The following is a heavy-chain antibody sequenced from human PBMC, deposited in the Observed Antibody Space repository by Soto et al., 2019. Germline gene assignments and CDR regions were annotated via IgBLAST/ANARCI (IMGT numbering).Heavy chain of an antibody. CDR3: ANEVWGSYVDY. V-gene: IGHV4-61*01. D-gene: IGHD1-26*01. CDR2: IYNSGST. J-gene: IGHJ4*02. CDR1: GASVSSGSYY. Sequence: QVQLQESGPGLLKPSETLSLTCTVSGASVSSGSYYWGWFRQPPGKGLEWIGYIYNSGSTSYNASLKSRVTTSVDTSRTQISLKLNSVTAADTAIYYCANEVWGSYVDYWGQGTLVTVSS.